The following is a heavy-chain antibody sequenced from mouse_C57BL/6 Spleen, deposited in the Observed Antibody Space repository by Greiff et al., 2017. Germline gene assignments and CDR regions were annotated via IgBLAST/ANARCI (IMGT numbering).Heavy chain of an antibody. J-gene: IGHJ2*01. CDR2: IDPSDSET. CDR3: ARGGVSLYFDY. Sequence: QVQLQQPGAELVRPGSSVKLSCKASGYTFTSYWMHWVKQRPIQGLEWIGNIDPSDSETHYNQKFKDKATLTVDKSSSTAYMQLSSLTSEDSAVYYCARGGVSLYFDYGGQGTTLTVSS. V-gene: IGHV1-52*01. CDR1: GYTFTSYW.